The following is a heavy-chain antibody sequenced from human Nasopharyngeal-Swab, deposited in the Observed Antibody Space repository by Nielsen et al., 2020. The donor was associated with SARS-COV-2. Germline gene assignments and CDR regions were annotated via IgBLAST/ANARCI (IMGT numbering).Heavy chain of an antibody. Sequence: GGSLRLSCAASGFTFSSYGMHWVRQAPGKGLVWVSRISEDGSITTYADSVKGRFTISRDNAKNTLFLQMHSLRADDTAIYYCASQLGHPDSWGQGTLVTVSS. D-gene: IGHD2-2*01. J-gene: IGHJ4*02. CDR3: ASQLGHPDS. CDR1: GFTFSSYG. V-gene: IGHV3-74*01. CDR2: ISEDGSIT.